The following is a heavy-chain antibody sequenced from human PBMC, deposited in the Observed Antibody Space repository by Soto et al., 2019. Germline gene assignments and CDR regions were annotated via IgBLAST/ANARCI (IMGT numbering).Heavy chain of an antibody. CDR3: AREGYCSSTSCYSFDY. Sequence: GGSLRLSCAASGGTFSRYAMHWVRQAPGKGLEYVSAISSNGGSTYYANSVKGRFTISRDNSKNTLYLQMGSLRAEDMAVYYCAREGYCSSTSCYSFDYWGQGTLVTVSS. CDR1: GGTFSRYA. J-gene: IGHJ4*02. V-gene: IGHV3-64*01. D-gene: IGHD2-2*01. CDR2: ISSNGGST.